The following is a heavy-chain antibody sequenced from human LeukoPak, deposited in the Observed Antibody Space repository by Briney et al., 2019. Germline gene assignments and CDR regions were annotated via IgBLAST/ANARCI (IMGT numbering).Heavy chain of an antibody. CDR2: INGESTFK. CDR1: GFSFSSPG. D-gene: IGHD1-7*01. CDR3: AKYQTGTWTSYDSSDI. J-gene: IGHJ3*02. Sequence: GGSLRLSCTASGFSFSSPGMNWVRQAPGKGLEWVSSINGESTFKVYADSVKGRFTISRDNARNSLYMQMDSLRAEDTAVYYCAKYQTGTWTSYDSSDIWGQGTLVTVSS. V-gene: IGHV3-21*01.